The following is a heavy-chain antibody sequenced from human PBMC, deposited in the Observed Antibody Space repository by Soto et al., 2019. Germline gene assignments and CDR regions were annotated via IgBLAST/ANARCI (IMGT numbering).Heavy chain of an antibody. J-gene: IGHJ3*02. CDR3: ARHQPVIGGSFPRAFDI. D-gene: IGHD1-26*01. CDR2: IYYSGST. Sequence: QLQLQESGPGLVKPSETLSLTCTVSGGSISSSSYYWGWIRQPPGKGLEWIGSIYYSGSTYYNPSLKSRVTISVDRSKNQFALKLSSVTAADTAVYYCARHQPVIGGSFPRAFDIWGQGTMVTVSS. V-gene: IGHV4-39*01. CDR1: GGSISSSSYY.